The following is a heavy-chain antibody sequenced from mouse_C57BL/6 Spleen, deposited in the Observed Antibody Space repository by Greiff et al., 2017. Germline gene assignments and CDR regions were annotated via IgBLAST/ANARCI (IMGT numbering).Heavy chain of an antibody. V-gene: IGHV5-6*01. CDR1: GFTFSSSG. CDR3: AMPTGEWYCDV. J-gene: IGHJ1*03. CDR2: ISRGGSYT. D-gene: IGHD3-1*01. Sequence: EVMLVQSVGDLVKPGGSLKLSCTASGFTFSSSGMSWVRQTPDQSLEWVATISRGGSYTYYPDNVKGRFTISRDTAKNTLYLQISSLKSEDTAMYYCAMPTGEWYCDVWGKGTTVTVSS.